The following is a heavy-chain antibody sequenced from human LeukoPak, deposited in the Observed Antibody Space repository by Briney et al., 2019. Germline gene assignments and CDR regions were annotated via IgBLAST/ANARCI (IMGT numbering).Heavy chain of an antibody. Sequence: SETLFLTCTVSGGSISSSSYYWGWIRQPPGKGLEWIGSIYYSGSTYYSPSLKSRVTISVDTSKNQFSLKLSSVTAADTAVYYCARVRGYSYGLWDYWGQGTLVTVSS. CDR1: GGSISSSSYY. D-gene: IGHD5-18*01. V-gene: IGHV4-39*07. CDR2: IYYSGST. CDR3: ARVRGYSYGLWDY. J-gene: IGHJ4*02.